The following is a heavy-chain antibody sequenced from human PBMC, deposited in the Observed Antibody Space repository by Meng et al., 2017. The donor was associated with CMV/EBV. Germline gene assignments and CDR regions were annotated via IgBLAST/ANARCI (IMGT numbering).Heavy chain of an antibody. CDR2: INWNGGST. Sequence: GGSLRLSCAASGFTFDDYGMSWVRQAPGKGLEWVSGINWNGGSTGYADSVKGRFTISRDNSKNTLYLQMNSLRAEDTAVYYCAKNEGYCSSTSCRRYFDYWGQGTLVTVSS. CDR1: GFTFDDYG. CDR3: AKNEGYCSSTSCRRYFDY. V-gene: IGHV3-20*04. J-gene: IGHJ4*02. D-gene: IGHD2-2*01.